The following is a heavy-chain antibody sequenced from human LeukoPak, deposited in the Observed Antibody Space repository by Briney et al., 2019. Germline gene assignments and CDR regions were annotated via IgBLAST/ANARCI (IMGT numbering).Heavy chain of an antibody. Sequence: ASVKVSCKASGYTFTSYYMHWVQQAPGQGLEWMGIINPSGGSTSYAQKFQGRVTMTRDTSTSTVYMELSSLGSEDTAVYYCARDQGGKSYCSGGSCYSGGNWFDPWGRGTLVTVSS. CDR1: GYTFTSYY. CDR3: ARDQGGKSYCSGGSCYSGGNWFDP. D-gene: IGHD2-15*01. CDR2: INPSGGST. J-gene: IGHJ5*02. V-gene: IGHV1-46*01.